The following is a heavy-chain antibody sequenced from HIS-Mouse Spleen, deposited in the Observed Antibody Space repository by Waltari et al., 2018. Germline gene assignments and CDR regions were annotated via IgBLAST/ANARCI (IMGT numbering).Heavy chain of an antibody. D-gene: IGHD4-17*01. J-gene: IGHJ4*02. Sequence: QLQLQESGPGLVKPSETLSLTCTVSAGSLSSSSYYWGWIRQPPGKGLEWIGSIYDSGSTYYNPPLKSRVTISVDTSKNQFSLELSSVTAADTAVYDCAYGDYFDYWGQGTLVTVSS. CDR3: AYGDYFDY. V-gene: IGHV4-39*01. CDR1: AGSLSSSSYY. CDR2: IYDSGST.